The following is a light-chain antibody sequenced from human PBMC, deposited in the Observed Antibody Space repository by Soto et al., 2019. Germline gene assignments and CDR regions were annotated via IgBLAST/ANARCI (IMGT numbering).Light chain of an antibody. J-gene: IGLJ1*01. CDR3: CSYAGSSTFV. CDR2: EGS. V-gene: IGLV2-23*01. CDR1: SSDLGSYNL. Sequence: QSVLTQPASVSGSPGQSITLSCTGTSSDLGSYNLVSWYQQHPGKAPKLMIYEGSKRPSGVPYRFSGSKSGNTASLTISGLQTEDEADYYCCSYAGSSTFVFGTGTKVTVL.